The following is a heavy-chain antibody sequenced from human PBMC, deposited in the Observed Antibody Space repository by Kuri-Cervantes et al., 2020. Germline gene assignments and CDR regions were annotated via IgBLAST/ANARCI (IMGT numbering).Heavy chain of an antibody. V-gene: IGHV3-30*18. CDR3: AKQEVISGSPFVDY. J-gene: IGHJ4*02. Sequence: GESLKISCAASGFTFSSYSMSWVRQAPGKGLEWVAVISYDGSNKYYADSVKGRFTISRDNSKNTLYLQLSNVGGEDTAVYFCAKQEVISGSPFVDYWGQGTLVTVSS. D-gene: IGHD2/OR15-2a*01. CDR1: GFTFSSYS. CDR2: ISYDGSNK.